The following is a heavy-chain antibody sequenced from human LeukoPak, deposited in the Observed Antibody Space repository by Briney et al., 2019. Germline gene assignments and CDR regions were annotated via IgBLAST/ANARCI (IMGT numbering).Heavy chain of an antibody. CDR3: ARYMVHGVINDAFDI. V-gene: IGHV1-2*02. D-gene: IGHD3-10*01. CDR1: GFTFTGYY. J-gene: IGHJ3*02. CDR2: INPNSGGT. Sequence: ASVNVSCKASGFTFTGYYIHWVRQAPGQGLEWMGWINPNSGGTVFAQKFQGRVTMTRDTSISTAYMELSRLRSDDTAVYYCARYMVHGVINDAFDIWGQGTMVTVSS.